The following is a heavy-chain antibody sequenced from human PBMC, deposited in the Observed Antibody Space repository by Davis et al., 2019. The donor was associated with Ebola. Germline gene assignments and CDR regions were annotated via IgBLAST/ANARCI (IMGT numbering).Heavy chain of an antibody. Sequence: LNISCTDSVITFSSYAITWVRQAPGKGLEWVSAISGSGGSTYYADSVKGRFTISRDNSKKTLYLQMNSLRAEDTAVYYCAKSGLSFGVVKYHYGMDVWGKGTTVTVSS. CDR3: AKSGLSFGVVKYHYGMDV. J-gene: IGHJ6*04. CDR2: ISGSGGST. CDR1: VITFSSYA. V-gene: IGHV3-23*01. D-gene: IGHD3-3*01.